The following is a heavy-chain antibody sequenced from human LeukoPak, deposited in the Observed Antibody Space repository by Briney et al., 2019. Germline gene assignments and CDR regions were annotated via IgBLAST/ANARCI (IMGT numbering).Heavy chain of an antibody. CDR1: GYTFTGYY. CDR2: INPNSGGT. J-gene: IGHJ6*03. Sequence: ASVKVSCKASGYTFTGYYMHWVRQAPGQGLEWMGWINPNSGGTNYSQKFQGRVTMTRDTSITTAYMELTRLRSDDTAVYYCARGVPGTYHYYYMDDWGKGTTVTVSS. V-gene: IGHV1-2*02. CDR3: ARGVPGTYHYYYMDD. D-gene: IGHD2-2*01.